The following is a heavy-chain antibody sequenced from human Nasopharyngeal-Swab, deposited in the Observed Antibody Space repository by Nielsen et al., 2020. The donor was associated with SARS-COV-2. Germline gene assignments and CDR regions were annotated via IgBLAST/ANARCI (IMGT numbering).Heavy chain of an antibody. Sequence: ASVKVSCNVSGYTLTELSMHWVRHAPGKGLEWVGGFDPEDGETIYAQKFQGRVTMTEDTSTDTAYMELSSLTSEDTAVYYCTTVAGSYGRFDYWGQGTLVTVSS. CDR1: GYTLTELS. CDR3: TTVAGSYGRFDY. D-gene: IGHD1-26*01. J-gene: IGHJ4*02. V-gene: IGHV1-24*01. CDR2: FDPEDGET.